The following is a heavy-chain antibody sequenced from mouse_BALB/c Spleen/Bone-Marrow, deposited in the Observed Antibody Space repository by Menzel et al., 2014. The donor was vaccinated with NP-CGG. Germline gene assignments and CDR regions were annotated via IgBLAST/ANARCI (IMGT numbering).Heavy chain of an antibody. D-gene: IGHD2-1*01. CDR3: AKNTNDGNYCWYFDD. V-gene: IGHV7-3*02. J-gene: IGHJ1*01. CDR2: IRNKANGYTT. Sequence: EVKLVESGGGLVQPGGSLRLSCATSGLTFSDFYMSWVRQPPGKALEWLGFIRNKANGYTTEYSASVKGRFTISRDNSQSIRYLQMNTLKAEDSATYYCAKNTNDGNYCWYFDDWGAGTPVTVSS. CDR1: GLTFSDFY.